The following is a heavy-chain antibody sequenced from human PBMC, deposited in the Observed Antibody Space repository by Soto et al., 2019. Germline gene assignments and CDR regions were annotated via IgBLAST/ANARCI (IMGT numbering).Heavy chain of an antibody. Sequence: ASVKVSCKASGYTFFTYDISWVRQAPGQGLEWMGWISTYSGDTKYAQKFQGRVTMTTDTSTTTAYLELRSLRSEDTAVYYCARHHGPTTSENWFEPWGQGTMVTVSS. CDR1: GYTFFTYD. J-gene: IGHJ5*02. V-gene: IGHV1-18*01. D-gene: IGHD5-12*01. CDR2: ISTYSGDT. CDR3: ARHHGPTTSENWFEP.